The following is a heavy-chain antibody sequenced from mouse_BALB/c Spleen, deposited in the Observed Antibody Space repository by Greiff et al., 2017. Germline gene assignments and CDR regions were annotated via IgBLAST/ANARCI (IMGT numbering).Heavy chain of an antibody. V-gene: IGHV14-1*02. CDR3: ARGYYGSSLYYFDY. CDR2: IDPENGNT. Sequence: VQLQQSGAELVRPGALVKLSCKASGFNIKDYYMHWVKQRPEQGLEWIGWIDPENGNTIYDPKFQGKASITADTSSNTAYLQLSSLTSEDTAVYYCARGYYGSSLYYFDYWGQGTTLTVSS. D-gene: IGHD1-1*01. J-gene: IGHJ2*01. CDR1: GFNIKDYY.